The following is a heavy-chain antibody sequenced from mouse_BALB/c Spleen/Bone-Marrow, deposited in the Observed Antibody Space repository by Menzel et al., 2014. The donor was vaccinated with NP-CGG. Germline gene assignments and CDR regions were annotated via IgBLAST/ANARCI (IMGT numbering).Heavy chain of an antibody. Sequence: VQLQQSGPELMKPGASVKMSCKASGYTFTSYVIHWVKQKPGQGLKWIGYINPYNDGTKYNEKFKGKATLTLDKSSSTAYMDLSSLASEDSAVYYCVRGVYYDYDEGALDYWGQGTSVTVSS. CDR1: GYTFTSYV. CDR3: VRGVYYDYDEGALDY. V-gene: IGHV1-14*01. D-gene: IGHD2-4*01. J-gene: IGHJ4*01. CDR2: INPYNDGT.